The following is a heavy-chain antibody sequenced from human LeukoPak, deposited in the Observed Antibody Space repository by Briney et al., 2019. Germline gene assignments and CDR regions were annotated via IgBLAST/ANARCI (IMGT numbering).Heavy chain of an antibody. CDR1: GYNFTTFG. CDR3: TREGTASTGIGPYDF. Sequence: ASVKVSCKASGYNFTTFGINWVRQAPGQGLEWLGWISGHNGNTKYIQNVQGRITMTTDTSASTAYMELRSLTSDDTAVYYCTREGTASTGIGPYDFWGQGTLVTVSS. CDR2: ISGHNGNT. J-gene: IGHJ4*02. D-gene: IGHD6-13*01. V-gene: IGHV1-18*01.